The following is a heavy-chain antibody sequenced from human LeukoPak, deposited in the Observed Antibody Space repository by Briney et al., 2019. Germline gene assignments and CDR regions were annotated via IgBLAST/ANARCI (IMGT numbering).Heavy chain of an antibody. CDR2: MNPNSGNT. J-gene: IGHJ5*02. V-gene: IGHV1-8*01. CDR3: ARGANYYDSSGSSNWSDP. CDR1: GYTFTSYD. D-gene: IGHD3-22*01. Sequence: ASVKVSCKASGYTFTSYDINWVRQATGQGLEWMGWMNPNSGNTGYAQKFQGRVTMTRNTSASTVYMQLRSLRSEDTAVYYCARGANYYDSSGSSNWSDPWGRGTLVTVSS.